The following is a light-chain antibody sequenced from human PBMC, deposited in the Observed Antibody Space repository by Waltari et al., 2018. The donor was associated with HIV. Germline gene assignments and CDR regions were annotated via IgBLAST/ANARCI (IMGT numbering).Light chain of an antibody. J-gene: IGLJ3*02. Sequence: QSALTQPASASGSPGQSITIPSTGASSGLETFTLVSWYQHHPGKAPRLIIYEGTKRPSGVSNRFSGSKSGNTASLTISGLQAEDEAGYYCCSNAGGNTVVFGGGTTLTVL. V-gene: IGLV2-23*01. CDR1: SSGLETFTL. CDR2: EGT. CDR3: CSNAGGNTVV.